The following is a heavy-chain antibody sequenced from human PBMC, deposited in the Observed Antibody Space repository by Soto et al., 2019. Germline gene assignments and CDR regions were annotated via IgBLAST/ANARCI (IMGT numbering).Heavy chain of an antibody. CDR2: ISGSGGST. CDR1: GFTFSSYA. CDR3: ANVDFWSGYYCGLVDY. D-gene: IGHD3-3*01. Sequence: EVQLLESGGGLVQPGGSLRLSCAASGFTFSSYAMSWVRQAPGKGLEWVSAISGSGGSTYYADSVKGRFTISRDISKNTLYLQMNSLRAEDTAVYYCANVDFWSGYYCGLVDYWGQGNLVTVSS. V-gene: IGHV3-23*01. J-gene: IGHJ4*02.